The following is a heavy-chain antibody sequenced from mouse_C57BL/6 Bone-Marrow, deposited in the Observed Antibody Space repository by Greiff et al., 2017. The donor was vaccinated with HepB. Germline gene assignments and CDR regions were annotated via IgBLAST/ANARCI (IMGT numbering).Heavy chain of an antibody. CDR3: AGSTGVATDYFDY. CDR1: GYSFTGYF. CDR2: INPYNGDT. V-gene: IGHV1-20*01. D-gene: IGHD1-1*01. J-gene: IGHJ2*01. Sequence: VQLKESGPELVKPGDSVKISCKASGYSFTGYFMNWVMQSHGKSLEWIGRINPYNGDTFYNQKFKGKATLTVDKSSSTAHMELRSLTSEDSAVYYCAGSTGVATDYFDYWGQGTTLTVSS.